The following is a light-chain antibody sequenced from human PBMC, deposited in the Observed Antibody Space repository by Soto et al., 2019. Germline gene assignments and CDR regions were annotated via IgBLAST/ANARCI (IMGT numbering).Light chain of an antibody. Sequence: EIVLTQSPDTLSLSPGERATLSCRASQSVSTYLAWYQQKPGQAPRLLIYDASNRATGIPARFSGSGSGTDFTLTISSLEREDFAVYYCQQRSNWPRTFGQGTKLEIK. CDR2: DAS. CDR3: QQRSNWPRT. V-gene: IGKV3-11*01. J-gene: IGKJ2*01. CDR1: QSVSTY.